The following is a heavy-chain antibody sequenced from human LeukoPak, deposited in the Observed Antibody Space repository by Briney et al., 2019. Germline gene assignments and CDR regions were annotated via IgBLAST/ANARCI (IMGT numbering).Heavy chain of an antibody. V-gene: IGHV3-23*01. CDR2: ISGSGDGT. CDR3: ARRRYSSSWYFDY. J-gene: IGHJ4*02. Sequence: GGSLRLSCAVSGFTFSSYALSWDRQAPGKGLEWVSGISGSGDGTYYEDSVRGRFTISRDNSKNTLYLQMNSLRAEDSAVYYCARRRYSSSWYFDYWGQGTLVTVSS. CDR1: GFTFSSYA. D-gene: IGHD6-13*01.